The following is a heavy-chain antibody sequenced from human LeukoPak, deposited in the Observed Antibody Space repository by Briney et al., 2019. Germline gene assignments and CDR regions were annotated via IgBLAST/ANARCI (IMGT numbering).Heavy chain of an antibody. J-gene: IGHJ4*02. Sequence: GGSLRLSCAASGFTFSDYYMSWIRQAPGKGLEWVSYISSSGSTMYYVDSVKGRFTISRDNAKNSLYLQMNSLRAEDTAVYYCARRMVRGVIIMGFDYWGQGTLVTVSS. V-gene: IGHV3-11*04. D-gene: IGHD3-10*01. CDR2: ISSSGSTM. CDR1: GFTFSDYY. CDR3: ARRMVRGVIIMGFDY.